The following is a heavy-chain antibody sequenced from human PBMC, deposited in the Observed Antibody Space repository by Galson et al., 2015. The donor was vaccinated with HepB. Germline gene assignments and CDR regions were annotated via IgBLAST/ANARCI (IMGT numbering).Heavy chain of an antibody. CDR2: ISSSSTTI. CDR1: TFIFSTYS. D-gene: IGHD5-12*01. Sequence: SLRLSCAASTFIFSTYSMNWVRQAPGKGLEWISYISSSSTTIYYADSVKGRFTIPRDNAKNSLYLQMNSLRAEDTAVYYCFFLRGYDLKPLDYWGQGTLVTVSS. J-gene: IGHJ4*02. V-gene: IGHV3-48*04. CDR3: FFLRGYDLKPLDY.